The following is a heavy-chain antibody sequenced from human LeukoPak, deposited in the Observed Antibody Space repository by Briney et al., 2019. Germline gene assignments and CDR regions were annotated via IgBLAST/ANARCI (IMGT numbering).Heavy chain of an antibody. V-gene: IGHV3-48*03. Sequence: GGSLRLSCAASGFTFSTYEMNCVRQAPGKGLEWVSYISSSGSTIYYADSVKGRFTISRDNAKNSLYLQMNSLRAEDTAVYYCARDNYDSSTPYYFDYWGQGTLVTVSS. J-gene: IGHJ4*02. CDR2: ISSSGSTI. D-gene: IGHD3-22*01. CDR3: ARDNYDSSTPYYFDY. CDR1: GFTFSTYE.